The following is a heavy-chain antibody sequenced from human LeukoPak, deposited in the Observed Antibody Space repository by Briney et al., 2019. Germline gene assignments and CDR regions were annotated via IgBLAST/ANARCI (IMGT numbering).Heavy chain of an antibody. CDR2: ISYSGIT. V-gene: IGHV4-59*08. Sequence: SDTLSLTCSVSGGSIMNYYWSWIRQPPGKGLEWIGYISYSGITGYNSSLRSRVTISLDMSKNQFSLKLTAVTAADTAVYYCARHEGYTTRDYWGQGTLVTVSS. CDR1: GGSIMNYY. CDR3: ARHEGYTTRDY. D-gene: IGHD5-18*01. J-gene: IGHJ4*02.